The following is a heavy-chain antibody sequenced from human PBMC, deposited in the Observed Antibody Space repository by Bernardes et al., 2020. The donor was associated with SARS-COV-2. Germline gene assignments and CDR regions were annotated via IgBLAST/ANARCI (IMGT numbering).Heavy chain of an antibody. Sequence: GGSLRLSCAASEFTFSSYAMSWVRQAPGKGLEWVSAISGSGSSTYYADSVKGRFTISRDNSKNTLYLQMNSLRAEDTAVYYCAKDLYTSSWWRSFDYWGQGTLVTVSS. J-gene: IGHJ4*02. D-gene: IGHD2-2*02. CDR2: ISGSGSST. CDR3: AKDLYTSSWWRSFDY. CDR1: EFTFSSYA. V-gene: IGHV3-23*01.